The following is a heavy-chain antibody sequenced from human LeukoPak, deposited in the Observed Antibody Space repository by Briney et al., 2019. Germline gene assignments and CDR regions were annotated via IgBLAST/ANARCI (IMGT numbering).Heavy chain of an antibody. V-gene: IGHV1-69*04. CDR3: ARESVVSGSYYKGFFDY. J-gene: IGHJ4*02. CDR2: IIPILGIA. CDR1: GGTFSSYA. D-gene: IGHD3-10*01. Sequence: SVKVSCKASGGTFSSYAISWVRQAPGQGLEWMGRIIPILGIANYAQKFQGRVTITADKSTSTAYMELSSLRSEDTAVYYCARESVVSGSYYKGFFDYWGQGTLVTVSS.